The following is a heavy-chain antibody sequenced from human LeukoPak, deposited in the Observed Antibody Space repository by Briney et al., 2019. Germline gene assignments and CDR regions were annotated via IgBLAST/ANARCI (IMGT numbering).Heavy chain of an antibody. CDR3: ARSLRLRPYYFDY. CDR2: INHSGST. CDR1: GGSFSGYY. V-gene: IGHV4-34*01. J-gene: IGHJ4*02. Sequence: PSETLSLTCAVYGGSFSGYYWSWIRQPPGKGLEWIGEINHSGSTNYNPSLKSRVTISVDTSKNQFSLKLSSVTAADTAVYYCARSLRLRPYYFDYWGQGTLVTVSS. D-gene: IGHD5-12*01.